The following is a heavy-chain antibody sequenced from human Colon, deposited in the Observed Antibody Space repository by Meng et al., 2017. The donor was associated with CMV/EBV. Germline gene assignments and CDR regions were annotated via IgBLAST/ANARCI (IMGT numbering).Heavy chain of an antibody. CDR1: GFSLSTSGVG. CDR2: IYWDDDK. D-gene: IGHD6-6*01. V-gene: IGHV2-5*02. J-gene: IGHJ4*02. CDR3: AHRMGRIAARVFDY. Sequence: QLPLKESCRTLRKPTPTLTLTCTFSGFSLSTSGVGVGWIRQPPGKALEWLALIYWDDDKRYSPSLKSRLTITKDTSKNQVVLTMTNMDPVDTATYYCAHRMGRIAARVFDYWGQGTLVTVSS.